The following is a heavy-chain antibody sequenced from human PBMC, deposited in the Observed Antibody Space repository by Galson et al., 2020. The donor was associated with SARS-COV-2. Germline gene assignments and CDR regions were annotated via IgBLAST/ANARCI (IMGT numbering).Heavy chain of an antibody. V-gene: IGHV3-9*01. Sequence: GGSLRLSCAASGFTFDDYAMHWVRQAPGKGLEWVSGISWNSGSIGYTDSVKGRFTISRDNAKNSLYLQMNSLRAEDTALYYCAKDIILGSEGSGWNPYYYYYMDVWGKGTTATVSS. D-gene: IGHD6-19*01. CDR3: AKDIILGSEGSGWNPYYYYYMDV. CDR2: ISWNSGSI. J-gene: IGHJ6*03. CDR1: GFTFDDYA.